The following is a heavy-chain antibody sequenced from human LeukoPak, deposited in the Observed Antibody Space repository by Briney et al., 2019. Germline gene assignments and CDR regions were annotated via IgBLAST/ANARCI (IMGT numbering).Heavy chain of an antibody. D-gene: IGHD6-13*01. Sequence: GGSLRLSCAASGFTFSSYEMNWVRQAPGKGLEWVSYISSSGSTIYYADSVKGRFTISRDNAKNSLYLQMKSLRAEDTAVYYCARGGYSSSWYSSWGQGTLVTVSS. CDR3: ARGGYSSSWYSS. J-gene: IGHJ5*02. V-gene: IGHV3-48*03. CDR1: GFTFSSYE. CDR2: ISSSGSTI.